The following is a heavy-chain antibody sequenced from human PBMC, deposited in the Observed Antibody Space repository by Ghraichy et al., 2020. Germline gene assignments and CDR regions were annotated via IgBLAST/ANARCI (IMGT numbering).Heavy chain of an antibody. V-gene: IGHV3-53*01. J-gene: IGHJ6*03. CDR2: IYSGAST. Sequence: GGSLRLSCAASGFTVSSNYISWVRQAPGKGLEWVSVIYSGASTYYADSVKGRFTISRDNSTNMVYLQMNSLRAEDTAVYYCARDSTPGYGDYGYYYYYMDVWGKGPTITVSS. CDR1: GFTVSSNY. D-gene: IGHD4-17*01. CDR3: ARDSTPGYGDYGYYYYYMDV.